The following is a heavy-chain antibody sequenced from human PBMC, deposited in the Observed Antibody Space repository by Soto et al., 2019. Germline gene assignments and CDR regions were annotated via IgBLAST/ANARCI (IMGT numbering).Heavy chain of an antibody. D-gene: IGHD3-3*01. Sequence: QVQLVQSGAEVKKPGASVMLSCKASGYTFTDYYMHWVRQAPGQGLEWMGIINPDGGSTRYAEKFQGRSTMTRETSTSTFYMELSSLRSEDTAVYYCAKAPRGGVIITTYSAHIDLWGQGTLVTVSS. CDR2: INPDGGST. J-gene: IGHJ5*02. CDR1: GYTFTDYY. V-gene: IGHV1-46*01. CDR3: AKAPRGGVIITTYSAHIDL.